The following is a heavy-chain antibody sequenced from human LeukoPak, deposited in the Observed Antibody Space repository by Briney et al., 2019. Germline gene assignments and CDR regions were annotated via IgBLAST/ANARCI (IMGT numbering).Heavy chain of an antibody. Sequence: PGGSLRLSCVASGFTFSHYYMSWIRQAPGKGLEWVSYIGSRDSTKYYADSVKGRFTISRDNAKNSLYLQINGLRAEDTAIYYCARVGRAITAAGFGAFDIWGQGTMVTVSS. CDR1: GFTFSHYY. CDR3: ARVGRAITAAGFGAFDI. J-gene: IGHJ3*02. CDR2: IGSRDSTK. D-gene: IGHD6-13*01. V-gene: IGHV3-11*01.